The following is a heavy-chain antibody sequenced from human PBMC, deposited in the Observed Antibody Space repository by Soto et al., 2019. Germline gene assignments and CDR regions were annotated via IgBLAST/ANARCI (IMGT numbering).Heavy chain of an antibody. CDR2: INQSGST. Sequence: QVQLQQWGAGLLKPSETLSLTCAVYGGSFSGYYWSWIRQPPGKGLEWIGEINQSGSTNYKPSLKSRVTISVDTSKNQFSLKLSSVTAADTAAYYCARTYSSSWSPFDYWGQGTLVTVSS. CDR1: GGSFSGYY. V-gene: IGHV4-34*01. CDR3: ARTYSSSWSPFDY. J-gene: IGHJ4*02. D-gene: IGHD6-13*01.